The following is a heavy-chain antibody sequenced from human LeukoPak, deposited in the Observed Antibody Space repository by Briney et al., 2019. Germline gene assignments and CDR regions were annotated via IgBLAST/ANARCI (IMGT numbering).Heavy chain of an antibody. V-gene: IGHV3-23*01. CDR1: GFTFSSYA. J-gene: IGHJ4*02. CDR2: ISGSGGST. CDR3: AKDVPYSSSWYGVAVAGYFDY. Sequence: PGGSLRLSCAASGFTFSSYAMSWVRQAPGKGLEWVSAISGSGGSTYYADSVKGQFTISRDNSKNTLYLQMNSLRAEDTAIYYCAKDVPYSSSWYGVAVAGYFDYWGQGTLVTVSS. D-gene: IGHD6-13*01.